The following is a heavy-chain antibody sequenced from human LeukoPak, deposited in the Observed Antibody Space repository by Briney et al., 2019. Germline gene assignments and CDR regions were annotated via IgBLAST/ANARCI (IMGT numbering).Heavy chain of an antibody. Sequence: GGSLRLSCAASGFILSDFTMNWVRQAPGKGLEWVSTISNTGVTHYADSVKGRFTISRDSAKNSQYLKIYSLRDEDTAVYYCARYYFGSGNYRTFDRWGQGTLVIVSS. D-gene: IGHD3-10*01. CDR2: ISNTGVT. CDR1: GFILSDFT. J-gene: IGHJ4*02. CDR3: ARYYFGSGNYRTFDR. V-gene: IGHV3-69-1*01.